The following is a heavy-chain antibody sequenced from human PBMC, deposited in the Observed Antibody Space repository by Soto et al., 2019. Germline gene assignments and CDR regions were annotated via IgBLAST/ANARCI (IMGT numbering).Heavy chain of an antibody. V-gene: IGHV4-34*01. CDR2: INHSGST. D-gene: IGHD4-17*01. Sequence: SDTLSLTWAVYGGSFSGYGWSWIRQPPGKGLEWIGEINHSGSTNYNPSLKSRVTISVDTSKNQFSLKLSSVTAADTAVYYCARAPPTTVVTPGAFDIWGQGTMVTVSS. CDR1: GGSFSGYG. CDR3: ARAPPTTVVTPGAFDI. J-gene: IGHJ3*02.